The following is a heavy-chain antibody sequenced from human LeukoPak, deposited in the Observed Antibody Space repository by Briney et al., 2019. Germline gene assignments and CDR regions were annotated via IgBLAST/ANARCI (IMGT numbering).Heavy chain of an antibody. D-gene: IGHD4-17*01. CDR1: GGSISSGDYY. Sequence: PSETLSLTCTVSGGSISSGDYYWSWIRQPPGKGLEWIAYVYYSGSTYYNPSLKSRVTMSADTSKNQLSLKLRSVTAADTAVYYCARDLVTVTKGFDIWGQGTMVSVSS. V-gene: IGHV4-30-4*02. CDR2: VYYSGST. CDR3: ARDLVTVTKGFDI. J-gene: IGHJ3*02.